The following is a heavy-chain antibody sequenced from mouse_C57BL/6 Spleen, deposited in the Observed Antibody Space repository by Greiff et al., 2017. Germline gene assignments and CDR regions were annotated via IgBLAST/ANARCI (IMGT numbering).Heavy chain of an antibody. D-gene: IGHD2-2*01. V-gene: IGHV1-55*01. CDR1: GYTFTSYW. CDR3: AREGGNGYGGFAY. CDR2: IYPGSGST. J-gene: IGHJ3*01. Sequence: QVQLQQPGAELVKPGASVKMSCKASGYTFTSYWITWVKQRPGQGLEWIGDIYPGSGSTNYNEKFKSKATLTVDTSSSTAYMQLSSLTSEDSAVYYCAREGGNGYGGFAYWGQGTLVTVSA.